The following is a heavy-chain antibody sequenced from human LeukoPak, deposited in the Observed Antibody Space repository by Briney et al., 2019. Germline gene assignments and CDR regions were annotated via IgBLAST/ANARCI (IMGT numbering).Heavy chain of an antibody. J-gene: IGHJ4*02. CDR2: ISSSSSYI. CDR3: AGNYGGNSDPVDY. V-gene: IGHV3-21*01. Sequence: GGSLRLSCAASGFTFSSYSMNWVRQAPGKGLEWVSSISSSSSYIYYADSVKGRFTISRDNAKNSLYLQMNSLRAEHTAVYYCAGNYGGNSDPVDYWGQGTLVTVSS. D-gene: IGHD4-23*01. CDR1: GFTFSSYS.